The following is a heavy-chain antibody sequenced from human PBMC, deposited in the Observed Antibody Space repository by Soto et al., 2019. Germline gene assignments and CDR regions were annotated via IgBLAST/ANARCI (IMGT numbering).Heavy chain of an antibody. CDR1: GFTFSNYG. CDR3: AKDHRAINFGDPYFAMDV. D-gene: IGHD3-16*01. V-gene: IGHV3-30*18. CDR2: ISYDRSNE. J-gene: IGHJ6*02. Sequence: GGSLRLSCVASGFTFSNYGMHWVRQAPGKGLEWVAIISYDRSNEYYAKSVKGRFTISGDSSKNMLHLQMNSLRAEDTAVYYCAKDHRAINFGDPYFAMDVWGQGTTVTVSS.